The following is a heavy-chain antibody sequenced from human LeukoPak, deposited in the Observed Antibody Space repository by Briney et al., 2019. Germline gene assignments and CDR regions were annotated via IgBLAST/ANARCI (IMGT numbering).Heavy chain of an antibody. D-gene: IGHD1-7*01. CDR1: GFAFSQYG. J-gene: IGHJ3*01. V-gene: IGHV3-30*18. CDR3: AKARLPTNNWYSDSFDS. Sequence: PGGSLRLSCAASGFAFSQYGMNWVRQAPGKGLEWVAVISFDGNDNYYADSVKGRFTLSRDNSESDLFLQMNSLRTEDTALYYCAKARLPTNNWYSDSFDSWGQGTLVTVS. CDR2: ISFDGNDN.